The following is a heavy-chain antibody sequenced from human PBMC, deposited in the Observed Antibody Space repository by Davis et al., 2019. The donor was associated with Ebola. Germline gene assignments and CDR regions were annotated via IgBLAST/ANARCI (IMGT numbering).Heavy chain of an antibody. CDR1: GGSISSHY. CDR2: IYYSGST. Sequence: PGGSLRLSCTVSGGSISSHYWSWIRQPPGKGLEWIGYIYYSGSTNYNPSLKSRVTISVDTSKNQFSLKLSSVTAADTAVYYCARAPYYDYIWGSYRSSLFDSWGQGTLVTVSS. V-gene: IGHV4-59*11. CDR3: ARAPYYDYIWGSYRSSLFDS. D-gene: IGHD3-16*02. J-gene: IGHJ4*02.